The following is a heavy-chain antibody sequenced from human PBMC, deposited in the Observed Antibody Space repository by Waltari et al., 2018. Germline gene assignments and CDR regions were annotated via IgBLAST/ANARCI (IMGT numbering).Heavy chain of an antibody. V-gene: IGHV1-69*14. D-gene: IGHD6-6*01. CDR2: IIPIFGTA. CDR1: GGPFSSYA. J-gene: IGHJ6*03. CDR3: ARVGGIAARHYYYYYMDV. Sequence: QVQLVQSGAEVKKPGSPVKVSCKAAGGPFSSYAISWVRKAPGQGLEWMGGIIPIFGTANYAQKFQDRVTITADKSTSTAYMELGSLRSEDTAVYYCARVGGIAARHYYYYYMDVWGKGTTVTVSS.